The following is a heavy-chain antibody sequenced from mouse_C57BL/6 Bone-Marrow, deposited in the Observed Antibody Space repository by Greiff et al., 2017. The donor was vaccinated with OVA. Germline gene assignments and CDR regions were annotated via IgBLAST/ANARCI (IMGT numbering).Heavy chain of an antibody. CDR3: ARSVYYYGPSMDY. D-gene: IGHD1-1*01. CDR2: FTMYSDAT. J-gene: IGHJ4*01. Sequence: LQQPGAELVRPGSSVKLSCKASYFAFMASAMHWVKQRPGHGLEWIGSFTMYSDATEYSENFKGKATLTANTSSSTAYMELSSLTSEDSAVYYCARSVYYYGPSMDYWGQGTSVTVSS. CDR1: YFAFMASA. V-gene: IGHV1-49*01.